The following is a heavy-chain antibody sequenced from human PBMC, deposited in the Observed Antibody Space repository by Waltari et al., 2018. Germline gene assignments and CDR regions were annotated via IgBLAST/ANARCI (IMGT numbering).Heavy chain of an antibody. CDR2: IYHSGST. Sequence: KESGPTLVKPTQTLTLTCTFSGFSLSTSGVGVGWIRQPPGKALEWIGSIYHSGSTYYNPSLKSRVTISVDTSKNQFSLKLSSVTAADTAVYYCARHDYSNYSKNWGQGTLVTVSS. V-gene: IGHV4-39*01. CDR3: ARHDYSNYSKN. D-gene: IGHD4-4*01. J-gene: IGHJ4*02. CDR1: GFSLSTSGVG.